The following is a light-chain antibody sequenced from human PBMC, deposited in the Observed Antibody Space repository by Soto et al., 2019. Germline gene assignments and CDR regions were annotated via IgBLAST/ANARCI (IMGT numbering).Light chain of an antibody. V-gene: IGKV3-11*01. CDR2: DAS. J-gene: IGKJ5*01. CDR1: QSVPRN. CDR3: QQSSNWPPEIT. Sequence: IVLTQSPASLSLSPGDRATLSCRASQSVPRNLAWYQQRPGQAPRLLIYDASSRATGIPDRFSGSGSGTDFILTISSLEPEDFAVYYCQQSSNWPPEITFGQGTRLENK.